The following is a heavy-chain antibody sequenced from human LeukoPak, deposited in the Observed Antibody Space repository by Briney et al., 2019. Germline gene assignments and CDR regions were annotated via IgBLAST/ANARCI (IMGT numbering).Heavy chain of an antibody. CDR3: ARQNPYSSSSFYYYMDV. V-gene: IGHV4-39*01. Sequence: SETLSLTCTVSGGSISGSSYYWEWVRQTPGKGLEWVASIYYSGNTYYNPSLKSRVTISVDTSNNRFSLKLSSVTAADTAVYYCARQNPYSSSSFYYYMDVWGKGTTVTVSS. CDR1: GGSISGSSYY. J-gene: IGHJ6*03. D-gene: IGHD6-6*01. CDR2: IYYSGNT.